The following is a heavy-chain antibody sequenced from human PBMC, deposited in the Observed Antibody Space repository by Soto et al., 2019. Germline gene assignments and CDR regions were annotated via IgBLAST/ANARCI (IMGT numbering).Heavy chain of an antibody. CDR3: ARVDELSVTGGWYERGNFDD. CDR1: GFTFSRYW. Sequence: EVQLLESGGTLVAPGESLRLSCAASGFTFSRYWLTWVRQAPGKGLEWVANINQEGTEKNYEDSLKGRFTISRDNAKSSLNQQMNIPRAEDTAMYYCARVDELSVTGGWYERGNFDDWGQGTQVIVSS. D-gene: IGHD6-19*01. J-gene: IGHJ4*02. CDR2: INQEGTEK. V-gene: IGHV3-7*03.